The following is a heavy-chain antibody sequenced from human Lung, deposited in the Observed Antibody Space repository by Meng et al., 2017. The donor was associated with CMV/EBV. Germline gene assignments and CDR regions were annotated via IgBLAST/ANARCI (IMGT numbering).Heavy chain of an antibody. J-gene: IGHJ6*02. V-gene: IGHV3-7*01. Sequence: GEXXKISCAASGFTFSSYWMSWVRQAPGKGLEWVANINQDGSEKYYVDSVEGRFTISRDNAKDSLYLQMNALRAEDTAVYYCARRSWGLDVWGQGTTVTVSS. CDR2: INQDGSEK. CDR3: ARRSWGLDV. CDR1: GFTFSSYW.